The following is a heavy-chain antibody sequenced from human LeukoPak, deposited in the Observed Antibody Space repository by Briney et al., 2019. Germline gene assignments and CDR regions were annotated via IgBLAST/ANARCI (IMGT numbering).Heavy chain of an antibody. CDR1: GGTFSSYA. Sequence: ASVKVSCKASGGTFSSYAISWVRQAAGQGLEWMGGIIPIFGTANYAQKFQGRVTITADESTSTAYMELSSLRSEDTAVYYCARASSSEENWFDPWGQGTLVTVSS. CDR2: IIPIFGTA. V-gene: IGHV1-69*13. D-gene: IGHD6-6*01. J-gene: IGHJ5*02. CDR3: ARASSSEENWFDP.